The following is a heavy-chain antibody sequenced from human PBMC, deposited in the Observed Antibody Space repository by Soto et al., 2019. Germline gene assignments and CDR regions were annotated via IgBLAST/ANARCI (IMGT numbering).Heavy chain of an antibody. CDR2: IDHSGST. J-gene: IGHJ4*02. CDR3: VRDSGNGWKDY. V-gene: IGHV4-4*02. Sequence: SGPLSHTCAVSGRSISSTNWWNWVRQPPGKGLEWIGEIDHSGSTNYNPSLKSRVTMSVDKPKNQFSLKLSSVTAADTAVYYCVRDSGNGWKDYWGQGTLVTVS. D-gene: IGHD6-19*01. CDR1: GRSISSTNW.